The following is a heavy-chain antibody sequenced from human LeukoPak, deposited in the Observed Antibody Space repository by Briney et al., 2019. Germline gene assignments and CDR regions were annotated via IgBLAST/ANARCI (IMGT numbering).Heavy chain of an antibody. CDR3: ARARISSVTTGGSDY. CDR2: IIPILGIA. J-gene: IGHJ4*02. CDR1: GGTFSSYA. V-gene: IGHV1-69*04. D-gene: IGHD5/OR15-5a*01. Sequence: GASVKVSCKASGGTFSSYAISWVRQAPGQRLEWMGRIIPILGIANYAQKFQGRVTITADKSTSTAYMELSSLRSEDTAVYYCARARISSVTTGGSDYWGQGTLVTVSS.